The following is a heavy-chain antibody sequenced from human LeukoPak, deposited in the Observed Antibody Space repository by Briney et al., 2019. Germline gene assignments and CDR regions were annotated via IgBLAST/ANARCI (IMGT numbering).Heavy chain of an antibody. D-gene: IGHD3-22*01. CDR2: ISAYNGNT. J-gene: IGHJ5*02. CDR3: ARVSPYYYDSSGYYFARWFDP. Sequence: ASVKVSCKASGYTFTSYGISWVRQAPGQRLEWLGWISAYNGNTNYAKKLQGRVTMTTDTSTSPAYMELRSLRSDDTAVYYCARVSPYYYDSSGYYFARWFDPWGQGTLVTVSS. CDR1: GYTFTSYG. V-gene: IGHV1-18*01.